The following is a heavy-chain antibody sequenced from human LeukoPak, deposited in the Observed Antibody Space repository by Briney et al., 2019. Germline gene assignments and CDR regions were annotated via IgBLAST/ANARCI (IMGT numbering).Heavy chain of an antibody. J-gene: IGHJ5*02. CDR2: INHSGST. CDR1: GGSFSGYY. V-gene: IGHV4-34*01. D-gene: IGHD3-10*01. CDR3: ARLIRWFGEFWFDP. Sequence: SETLSLTCAVYGGSFSGYYWSWIRQAPGKGLEWIGEINHSGSTNYNPSLKSRVTISVATSKNQFSLKLSSVTAADTAVYYCARLIRWFGEFWFDPWGQGTLVTVSS.